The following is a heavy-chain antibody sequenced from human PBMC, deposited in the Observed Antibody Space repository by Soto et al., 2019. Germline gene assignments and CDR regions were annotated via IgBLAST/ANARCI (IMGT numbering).Heavy chain of an antibody. CDR1: GDTITSFS. D-gene: IGHD1-7*01. V-gene: IGHV4-4*07. CDR3: EGESGENWSYEAY. CDR2: ISTTGNT. J-gene: IGHJ4*02. Sequence: SETLSLTCTVSGDTITSFSWNWIRQSAGKGLEWIGRISTTGNTHYNPSLESRVTMSLDTSKNQFSLKLTSVTAADTAVYYCEGESGENWSYEAYWGQGTLVTV.